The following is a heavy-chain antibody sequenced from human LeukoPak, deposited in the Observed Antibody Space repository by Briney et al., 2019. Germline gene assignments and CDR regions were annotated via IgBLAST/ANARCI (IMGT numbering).Heavy chain of an antibody. V-gene: IGHV4-59*12. J-gene: IGHJ4*02. CDR2: IYYSGST. CDR3: ARDKRYSSSWYVDY. Sequence: SETLSLTCSVSGGSISNYYWSWIRQPSGRGLEWIGYIYYSGSTNYNPSLKSRVTMSVDTSKNQFSLKLSSVTAADTAVYYCARDKRYSSSWYVDYWGQGTLVTVSS. D-gene: IGHD6-13*01. CDR1: GGSISNYY.